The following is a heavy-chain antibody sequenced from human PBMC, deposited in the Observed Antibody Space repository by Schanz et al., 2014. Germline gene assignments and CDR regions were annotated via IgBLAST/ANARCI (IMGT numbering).Heavy chain of an antibody. D-gene: IGHD2-8*01. CDR2: IIPVLNIA. Sequence: QLQLVQSGAEVKKPGSSVKVSCKLSGGTFSSYTLSWMRQAPGQGLEWMGKIIPVLNIATYAQRFQGRVSITADTATNTAYMELSSLTSEDTAVHYCARGRGVYDYWGQGTLVTVSS. J-gene: IGHJ4*02. CDR1: GGTFSSYT. CDR3: ARGRGVYDY. V-gene: IGHV1-69*02.